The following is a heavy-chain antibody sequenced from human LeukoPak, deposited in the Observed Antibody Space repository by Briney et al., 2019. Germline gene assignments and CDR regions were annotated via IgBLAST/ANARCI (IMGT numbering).Heavy chain of an antibody. CDR3: ARFSSNFDY. CDR2: LYHSGNS. CDR1: GYSISSGYY. Sequence: PSETLSLTCTVSGYSISSGYYWGWIRQPPGKGLEWIGSLYHSGNSYYNPSLKSRVTISVDTSKNQFSLKLSSVTAADTAVYYCARFSSNFDYWGQGTLVTVSS. D-gene: IGHD6-19*01. V-gene: IGHV4-38-2*02. J-gene: IGHJ4*02.